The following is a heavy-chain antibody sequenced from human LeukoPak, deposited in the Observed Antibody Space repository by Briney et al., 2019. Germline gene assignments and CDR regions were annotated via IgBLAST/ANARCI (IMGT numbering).Heavy chain of an antibody. CDR3: AVGYCSGGSCYQLAS. J-gene: IGHJ5*02. CDR1: GFTFSGSA. V-gene: IGHV3-73*01. Sequence: GGSLRLSCAASGFTFSGSAMHWVRQASGPGLEWVGRIRSNTNSYATAYPASVEGRFTISRDESKNTAYLQMNSLETEDTAVYYCAVGYCSGGSCYQLASWGQGTLVTVSS. CDR2: IRSNTNSYAT. D-gene: IGHD2-15*01.